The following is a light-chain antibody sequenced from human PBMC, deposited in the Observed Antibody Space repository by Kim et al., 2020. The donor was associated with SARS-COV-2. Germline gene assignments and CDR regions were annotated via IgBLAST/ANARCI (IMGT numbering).Light chain of an antibody. CDR2: SNN. CDR3: AAWDDSLNVPYV. Sequence: QSVLTQPPSASGTPGQRVTISCSGSSYNIGSNTVNWYQQLPGTAPKLLIYSNNQRPSGVPDRFSGSKSGTSASLAISGLQSEDEADYYCAAWDDSLNVPYVFGTGTKVTVL. V-gene: IGLV1-44*01. CDR1: SYNIGSNT. J-gene: IGLJ1*01.